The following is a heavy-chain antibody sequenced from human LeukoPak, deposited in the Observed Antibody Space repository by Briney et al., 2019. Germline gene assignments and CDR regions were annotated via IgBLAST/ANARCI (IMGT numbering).Heavy chain of an antibody. J-gene: IGHJ5*01. Sequence: GGSLRLSCAASGFIFSSYWMAWVRQAPGKGLMWVARIKSDGSTIYADSVQGRFTISRDNAKNMVYLQMNSLRDDDTAIYYCTRAITYFYGSVTYDWFDSWGQGTRVTVSS. CDR2: IKSDGST. V-gene: IGHV3-74*01. D-gene: IGHD3-10*01. CDR3: TRAITYFYGSVTYDWFDS. CDR1: GFIFSSYW.